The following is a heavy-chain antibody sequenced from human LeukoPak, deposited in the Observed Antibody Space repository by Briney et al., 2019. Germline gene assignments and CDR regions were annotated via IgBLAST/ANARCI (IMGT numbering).Heavy chain of an antibody. CDR3: ARLVVVITSSSRGYYFDY. CDR2: IYHSGST. D-gene: IGHD3-22*01. V-gene: IGHV4-30-2*01. J-gene: IGHJ4*01. CDR1: GGSISSGGYS. Sequence: PSQTLSLTCAVSGGSISSGGYSWSWIRQPPGKCLEWIGYIYHSGSTYYNPSLKSRVTISVDRSKNQFSLKLSSVTAADTAVYYCARLVVVITSSSRGYYFDYWGQEPWSPSPQ.